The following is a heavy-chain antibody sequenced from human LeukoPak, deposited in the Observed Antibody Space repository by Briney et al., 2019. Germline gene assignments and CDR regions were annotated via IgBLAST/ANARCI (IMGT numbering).Heavy chain of an antibody. CDR2: MNPNSGDT. CDR1: GYTVTNYD. J-gene: IGHJ1*01. CDR3: ASANFQN. Sequence: ASGKVSCKASGYTVTNYDINWVRQATGQGREGMGGMNPNSGDTAYAQKFQGRVTITRDTSITTAYMELSSLRSEDTAVYYCASANFQNWGQGTLVTVSS. V-gene: IGHV1-8*03. D-gene: IGHD2-8*01.